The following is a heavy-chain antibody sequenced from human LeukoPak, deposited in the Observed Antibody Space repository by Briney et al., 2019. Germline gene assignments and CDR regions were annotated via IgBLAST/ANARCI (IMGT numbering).Heavy chain of an antibody. CDR2: FIPIFGTA. V-gene: IGHV1-69*13. Sequence: GASVKVSCKASGGTFSNYTISWVRQAPGQGLEWMGGFIPIFGTANYAQKFQGRVTITADESTSTAYMELSSLRSEDTAVYYCARRMGVPNNWFDPWGQGTLVTVSS. D-gene: IGHD2-2*01. CDR1: GGTFSNYT. CDR3: ARRMGVPNNWFDP. J-gene: IGHJ5*02.